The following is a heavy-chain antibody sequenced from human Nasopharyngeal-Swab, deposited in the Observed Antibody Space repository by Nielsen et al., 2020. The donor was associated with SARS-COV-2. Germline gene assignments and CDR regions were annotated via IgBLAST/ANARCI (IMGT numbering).Heavy chain of an antibody. V-gene: IGHV3-11*01. J-gene: IGHJ3*02. CDR2: ISSSGSTI. D-gene: IGHD2-8*01. Sequence: GESLKISCAASGFTFSDYYMSWLRQAPGKGLEWVSYISSSGSTIYYADSVKGRFTISRDNAKNSLYLQMNSLRAEDTAVYYCARVGGGFVLMGLDIWGQGTMVTVSS. CDR3: ARVGGGFVLMGLDI. CDR1: GFTFSDYY.